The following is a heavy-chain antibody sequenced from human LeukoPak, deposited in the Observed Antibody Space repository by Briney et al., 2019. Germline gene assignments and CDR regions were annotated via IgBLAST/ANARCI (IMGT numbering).Heavy chain of an antibody. V-gene: IGHV3-23*01. CDR3: AKDVAGRGYYLPQGAFDI. J-gene: IGHJ3*02. CDR2: VSGSGDRT. CDR1: GFTFTSYA. D-gene: IGHD3-3*01. Sequence: GGSLRLSCEVSGFTFTSYAMSWFRHAPGKGLKWVSAVSGSGDRTYYADSVKGRFTISRDSSKNTLYLQMHSLSAEDTAVYFCAKDVAGRGYYLPQGAFDIWGQGTVVTVSA.